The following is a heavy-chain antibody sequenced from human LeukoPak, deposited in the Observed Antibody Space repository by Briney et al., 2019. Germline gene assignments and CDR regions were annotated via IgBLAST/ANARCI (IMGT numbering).Heavy chain of an antibody. CDR2: INPNSGGT. V-gene: IGHV1-2*02. J-gene: IGHJ4*02. CDR1: GYTFTGYY. D-gene: IGHD2-8*01. Sequence: ASVKVSCKASGYTFTGYYMHWVRQAPGQGLEWMGWINPNSGGTNYAQKFQGRVAMTRDTSISTAYMELSRLRSDDTAVYYCARDCTNGVCPFDYWGQGTLVTVSS. CDR3: ARDCTNGVCPFDY.